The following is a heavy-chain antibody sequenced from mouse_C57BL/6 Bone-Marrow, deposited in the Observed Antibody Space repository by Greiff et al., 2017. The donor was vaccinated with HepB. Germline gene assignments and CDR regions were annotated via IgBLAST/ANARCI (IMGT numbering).Heavy chain of an antibody. J-gene: IGHJ3*01. Sequence: EVHLVESGGGLVQSGRSLRLSCATSGFTFSDFYMEWVRQAPGKGLEWIAASRNKANDYTTEYSASVKGRFIVSRDTSQSILYLQMNALRAEDTAIYYCARDEDGRWFAYWGQGTLVTVSA. CDR1: GFTFSDFY. V-gene: IGHV7-1*01. CDR2: SRNKANDYTT. CDR3: ARDEDGRWFAY. D-gene: IGHD2-3*01.